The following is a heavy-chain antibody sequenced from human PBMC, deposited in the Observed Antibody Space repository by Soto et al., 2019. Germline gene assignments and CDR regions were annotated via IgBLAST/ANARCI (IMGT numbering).Heavy chain of an antibody. J-gene: IGHJ5*02. CDR1: GGTFSSYA. CDR3: AREVEDSYSSIKNWFDP. CDR2: IIPIFGTA. D-gene: IGHD6-19*01. V-gene: IGHV1-69*01. Sequence: QVQLVQSGAEVKKPGSSVKVSCKASGGTFSSYAISWVRQAPGQGLEWMGGIIPIFGTANYAQKFQGRVTITADESTSTAYMELSSLRAEDTAVYYGAREVEDSYSSIKNWFDPWGQGTLVTVSS.